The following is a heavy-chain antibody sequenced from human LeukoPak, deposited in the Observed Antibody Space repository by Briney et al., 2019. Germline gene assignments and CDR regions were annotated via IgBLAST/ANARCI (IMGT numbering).Heavy chain of an antibody. CDR2: IYYSGST. CDR1: GGSISSGGYY. J-gene: IGHJ4*02. V-gene: IGHV4-31*03. CDR3: ARVFYYYGSGSYYPNQTPTQSYYFDY. Sequence: SQTLSLTCTVSGGSISSGGYYWSWIRQHPGTGLEWIGYIYYSGSTYYNPSLKSRVTISVDTSKNQFSLKLSSVTAADTAVYYCARVFYYYGSGSYYPNQTPTQSYYFDYWGQGTLVTVSS. D-gene: IGHD3-10*01.